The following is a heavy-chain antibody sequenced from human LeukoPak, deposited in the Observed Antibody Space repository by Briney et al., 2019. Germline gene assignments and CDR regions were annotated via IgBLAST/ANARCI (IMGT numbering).Heavy chain of an antibody. D-gene: IGHD6-13*01. CDR3: ARGYPIAAAGPSYNWFDP. CDR1: GGSFSGYY. J-gene: IGHJ5*02. Sequence: SETLSLTCAVYGGSFSGYYWSWIRQPPGKGLEWIGEINHSGSTNYNPSLKSRVTISVDTSKNQFSLKLSSVTAADTAVYYCARGYPIAAAGPSYNWFDPWGQGTLVTVSS. CDR2: INHSGST. V-gene: IGHV4-34*01.